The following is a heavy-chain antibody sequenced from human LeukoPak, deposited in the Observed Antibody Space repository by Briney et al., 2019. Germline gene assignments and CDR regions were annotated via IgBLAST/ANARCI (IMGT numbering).Heavy chain of an antibody. V-gene: IGHV3-64*01. Sequence: PGGSLRLSCAASGFTFSSYAMHWVRQAPGKGLEYVSAISSNGGSTYYANSVKGRFTISRDNSKNTLYLQMGSLRAEDMAVYYCARDYDFWSGSPTSPGYWGQGTLVTVSS. J-gene: IGHJ4*02. D-gene: IGHD3-3*01. CDR2: ISSNGGST. CDR3: ARDYDFWSGSPTSPGY. CDR1: GFTFSSYA.